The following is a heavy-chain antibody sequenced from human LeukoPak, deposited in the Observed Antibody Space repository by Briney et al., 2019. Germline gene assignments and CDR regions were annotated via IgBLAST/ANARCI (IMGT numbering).Heavy chain of an antibody. Sequence: WESLSPTCTVPGRFLSCSCDDSGWLREPAGNGLEWIGSMYYSGSTYYNPSLKSRVTISVDTSMNQFSLKLSSVTAADTAVYYCARRLHIFDYWGQGTLVTVSS. V-gene: IGHV4-39*01. D-gene: IGHD4-11*01. CDR3: ARRLHIFDY. CDR2: MYYSGST. J-gene: IGHJ4*02. CDR1: GRFLSCSCDD.